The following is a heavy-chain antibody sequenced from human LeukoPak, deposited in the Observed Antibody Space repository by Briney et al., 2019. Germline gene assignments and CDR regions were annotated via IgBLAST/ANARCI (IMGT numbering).Heavy chain of an antibody. CDR2: IYYSGST. CDR1: GGSISSSSYY. Sequence: PSETLSLTCTASGGSISSSSYYWGWIRQPPGKGLEWLGSIYYSGSTYYNPSLKSRVTISVDTSKNQFSLKLSSVTAADTAVYYCARRNEAAAGTSVSDYWGQGTLVTVSS. J-gene: IGHJ4*02. V-gene: IGHV4-39*01. CDR3: ARRNEAAAGTSVSDY. D-gene: IGHD6-13*01.